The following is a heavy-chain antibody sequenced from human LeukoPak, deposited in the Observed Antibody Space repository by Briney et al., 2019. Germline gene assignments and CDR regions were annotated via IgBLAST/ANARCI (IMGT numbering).Heavy chain of an antibody. CDR1: GYTFTGYF. V-gene: IGHV1-2*02. Sequence: ASVKVSCKTSGYTFTGYFLHWVRQAPGQGLEWMGWINPNGGDTNYALKFQDRVTMTRDTSISTAYMELSRLRSDDTAVYYCARDNFFGFSYSWHFDYWGLGTLVTVSS. J-gene: IGHJ4*02. CDR2: INPNGGDT. CDR3: ARDNFFGFSYSWHFDY. D-gene: IGHD5-18*01.